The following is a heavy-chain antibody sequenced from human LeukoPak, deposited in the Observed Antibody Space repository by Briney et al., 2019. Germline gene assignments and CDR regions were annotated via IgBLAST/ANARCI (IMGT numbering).Heavy chain of an antibody. CDR3: ASPIRSGCSSTSCSLDY. V-gene: IGHV1-18*01. CDR2: ISAYNGNT. D-gene: IGHD2-2*01. CDR1: GYTFTSYG. Sequence: ASVKVSCKASGYTFTSYGISWVRQAPGQELEWMGWISAYNGNTNYAQKLQGRVTMTTDTSTSTAYMELRSLRSDDTAVYYCASPIRSGCSSTSCSLDYWGQGTLVTVSS. J-gene: IGHJ4*02.